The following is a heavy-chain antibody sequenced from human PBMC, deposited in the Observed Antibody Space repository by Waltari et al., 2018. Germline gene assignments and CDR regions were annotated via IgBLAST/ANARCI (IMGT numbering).Heavy chain of an antibody. Sequence: QVQLVQSGAEVKKPGSSVKVSCKASGGTFSSYAISWVRQAPGQGLEWMGRIIPIFGTANYAQKFQGRVTITADKSTSTAYMELSSLRSEDTAVYYCARGLESPQWLRLYYYGMDVWGQGTTVTVSS. CDR1: GGTFSSYA. V-gene: IGHV1-69*08. CDR3: ARGLESPQWLRLYYYGMDV. D-gene: IGHD5-12*01. J-gene: IGHJ6*02. CDR2: IIPIFGTA.